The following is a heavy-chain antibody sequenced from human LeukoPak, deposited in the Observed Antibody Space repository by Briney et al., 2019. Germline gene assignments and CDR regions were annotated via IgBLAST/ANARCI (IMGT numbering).Heavy chain of an antibody. Sequence: GGSLRLSCAASGFTFSSYAMSWVRQAPGKGLEWVSSISSSSSYIYYADSVKGRFTISRDNAKNSLYLQMNSLRAEDTAVYYCARALHSSSWYVDYYGMDVWGQGTTVTVSS. J-gene: IGHJ6*02. CDR1: GFTFSSYA. V-gene: IGHV3-21*01. CDR2: ISSSSSYI. D-gene: IGHD6-13*01. CDR3: ARALHSSSWYVDYYGMDV.